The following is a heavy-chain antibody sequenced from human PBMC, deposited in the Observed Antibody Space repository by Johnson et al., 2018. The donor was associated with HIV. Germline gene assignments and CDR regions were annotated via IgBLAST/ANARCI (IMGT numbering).Heavy chain of an antibody. V-gene: IGHV3-30*03. CDR2: ISHDGSNK. CDR1: GFTFSNYG. J-gene: IGHJ3*01. CDR3: ARESRIWA. Sequence: QVQLVESGGGVVQPGRSLRLSCTASGFTFSNYGMHWVRQAPGKGLEWVAVISHDGSNKYYADSVKGRFTISRDNAKSSLSLQMNSLRAEDTAVYYCARESRIWAWGQGTMVTVSS. D-gene: IGHD3-16*01.